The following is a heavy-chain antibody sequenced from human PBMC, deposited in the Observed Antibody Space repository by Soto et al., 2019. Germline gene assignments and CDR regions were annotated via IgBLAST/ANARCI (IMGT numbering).Heavy chain of an antibody. CDR2: IVPMFGTP. V-gene: IGHV1-69*01. CDR3: ARNGTYSSSLSRYSGMDV. Sequence: QVQLVQSGAEVKEPGSSVKVSCKASGGTFAGFIMNWVRQTPGQGLEWMGGIVPMFGTPTYAERFKGRVTISATGSTSTAYMELTSLRSEDTAVYYCARNGTYSSSLSRYSGMDVWGQGTTVTVS. J-gene: IGHJ6*02. D-gene: IGHD6-19*01. CDR1: GGTFAGFI.